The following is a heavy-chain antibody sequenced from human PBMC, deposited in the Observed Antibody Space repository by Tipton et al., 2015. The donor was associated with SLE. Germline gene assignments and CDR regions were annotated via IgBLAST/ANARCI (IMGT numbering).Heavy chain of an antibody. CDR3: ARKYSSGWHFDY. Sequence: SLRLSCAASGFTFDDYAMNWVRQAPGKGLERVSYISSSGSSIYYADSVKGRFTISRDNADNSLYLQMNSLRAEGTAVYYCARKYSSGWHFDYWGQGALVTVSS. D-gene: IGHD6-25*01. CDR1: GFTFDDYA. J-gene: IGHJ4*02. V-gene: IGHV3-48*01. CDR2: ISSSGSSI.